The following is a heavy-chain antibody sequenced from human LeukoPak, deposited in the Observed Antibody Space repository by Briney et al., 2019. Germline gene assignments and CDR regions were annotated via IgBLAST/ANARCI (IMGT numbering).Heavy chain of an antibody. Sequence: ASVKVSCKASGYTFTSYGISWVRQAPGQGLEWMGWISAYNGNTNYAQKLQGRVTMTTDTSTSTAYMELRSLRSDDTAVYYCARGRKQPQKFSSSSPKWFDPWGQGTLVTVSS. D-gene: IGHD2-2*01. V-gene: IGHV1-18*01. CDR2: ISAYNGNT. J-gene: IGHJ5*02. CDR1: GYTFTSYG. CDR3: ARGRKQPQKFSSSSPKWFDP.